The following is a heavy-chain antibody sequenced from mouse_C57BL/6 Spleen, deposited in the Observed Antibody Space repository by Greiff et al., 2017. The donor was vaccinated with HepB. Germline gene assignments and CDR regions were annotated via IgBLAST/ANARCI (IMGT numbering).Heavy chain of an antibody. J-gene: IGHJ3*01. Sequence: VQLQQPGAELVRPGTSVKLSCKASGYTFTSYWMHWVKQRPGQGLEWIGVIDPSDSYTNYNQKFKGKATLTVDTSSSTAYMQLSSLTSEDSAVYYSARTRYDGYYEAWFAYWGQGTLVTVSA. CDR1: GYTFTSYW. CDR2: IDPSDSYT. V-gene: IGHV1-59*01. D-gene: IGHD2-3*01. CDR3: ARTRYDGYYEAWFAY.